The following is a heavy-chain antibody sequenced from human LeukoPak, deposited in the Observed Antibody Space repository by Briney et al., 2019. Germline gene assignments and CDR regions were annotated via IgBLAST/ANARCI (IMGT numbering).Heavy chain of an antibody. CDR2: ISAYNGNT. V-gene: IGHV1-18*01. D-gene: IGHD3-10*01. Sequence: GASVKVSCKASGYTFTSYGISWVRQAPGQGLEWMGWISAYNGNTNYAQKLQGRVTMPTDTSTGTAYMELRSLRSDDTAVYYCARERGIAMVRGVMCYYGMDVWGQGTTVTVSS. CDR1: GYTFTSYG. J-gene: IGHJ6*02. CDR3: ARERGIAMVRGVMCYYGMDV.